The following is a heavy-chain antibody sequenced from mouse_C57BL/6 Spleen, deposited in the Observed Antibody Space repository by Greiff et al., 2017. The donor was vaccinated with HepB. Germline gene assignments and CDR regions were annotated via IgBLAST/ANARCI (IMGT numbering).Heavy chain of an antibody. CDR3: ARETAHAVFYYFDY. D-gene: IGHD3-2*02. CDR1: GFTFSSYA. CDR2: ISDGGSYT. V-gene: IGHV5-4*01. Sequence: EVQVVESGGGLVKPGGSLKLSCAASGFTFSSYAMSWVRQTPEKRLEWVATISDGGSYTYYPDNVKGRFTISRDNAKNNLYLQMSHLKSEDTAMYYCARETAHAVFYYFDYWGQGTTLTVSS. J-gene: IGHJ2*01.